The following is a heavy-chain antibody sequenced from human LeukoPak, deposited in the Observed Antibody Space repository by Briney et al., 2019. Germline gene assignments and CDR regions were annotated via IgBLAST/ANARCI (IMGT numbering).Heavy chain of an antibody. CDR2: IYYSGST. CDR1: GGSISSGDYY. V-gene: IGHV4-30-4*01. Sequence: SQTLSLTCTVSGGSISSGDYYWSWIRQPPGKGLEWIGYIYYSGSTYYNPSLKSRVTISVDTSKNQFSLKLSSVTAADTAVYYCASGYYYDSSGPLYYFDYWGQGTLVTVSS. J-gene: IGHJ4*02. CDR3: ASGYYYDSSGPLYYFDY. D-gene: IGHD3-22*01.